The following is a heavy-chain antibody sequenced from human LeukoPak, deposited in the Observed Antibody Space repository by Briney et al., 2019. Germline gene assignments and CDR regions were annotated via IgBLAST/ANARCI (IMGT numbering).Heavy chain of an antibody. CDR1: GFTFDDYA. CDR2: ISWNSGSI. Sequence: PGRFLRLSCAASGFTFDDYAMHWVRQAPGKGLEWVSGISWNSGSIGYADSVKGRFTISRDNAKNSLYLQMNSLRAEDTALYYCAKGDYYDSSGYHRWGGDFDYWGQGTLVTVSS. V-gene: IGHV3-9*01. D-gene: IGHD3-22*01. CDR3: AKGDYYDSSGYHRWGGDFDY. J-gene: IGHJ4*02.